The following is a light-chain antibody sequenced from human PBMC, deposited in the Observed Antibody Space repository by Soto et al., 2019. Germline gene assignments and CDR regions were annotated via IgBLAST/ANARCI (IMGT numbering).Light chain of an antibody. J-gene: IGLJ2*01. CDR3: NSYTSTSTLI. CDR2: EVS. Sequence: QSALTQPASVSGSPGQSITISCNGSSSDIGANNFVSWYQHHPGKAPHLIIYEVSGRPSGVSNRFSGSKSGNTASLTISGLQAEDEAVYFCNSYTSTSTLIFGGGTQLTVL. CDR1: SSDIGANNF. V-gene: IGLV2-14*01.